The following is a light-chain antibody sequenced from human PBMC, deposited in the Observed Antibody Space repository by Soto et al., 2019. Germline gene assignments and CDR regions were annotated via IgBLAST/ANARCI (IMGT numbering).Light chain of an antibody. CDR3: QQYKNWPL. CDR2: GAS. Sequence: EIVRTQSPGTLSSSPGERATLSCRASQTVTSNYLAWYQQKPGQAPRLLFFGASIRATGLPDRFSGGGSGTEFTLTISSLQSEDIAVYYCQQYKNWPLFGQGTRLEIK. CDR1: QTVTSN. J-gene: IGKJ5*01. V-gene: IGKV3D-15*01.